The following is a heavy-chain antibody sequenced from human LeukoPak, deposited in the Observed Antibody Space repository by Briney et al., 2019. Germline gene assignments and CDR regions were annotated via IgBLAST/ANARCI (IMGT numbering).Heavy chain of an antibody. J-gene: IGHJ5*02. CDR3: ARDSHCSGGSCYSSKNWFDP. Sequence: ASVKVSCKASGGTFSSYAISWLRQAPGQGLEWMGRITPILWTANYAQKFQGRVTITTDESTSTAYMERSSLRSEGTAVYYCARDSHCSGGSCYSSKNWFDPWGQGTLVTVSS. CDR2: ITPILWTA. CDR1: GGTFSSYA. V-gene: IGHV1-69*11. D-gene: IGHD2-15*01.